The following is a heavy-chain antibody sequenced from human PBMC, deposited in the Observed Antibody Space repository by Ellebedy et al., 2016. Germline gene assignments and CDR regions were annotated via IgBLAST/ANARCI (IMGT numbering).Heavy chain of an antibody. D-gene: IGHD4-23*01. CDR1: GFTVSSNY. J-gene: IGHJ4*02. Sequence: GGSLRLSCAASGFTVSSNYMSWVRQAPGKGLEWVSVIYSGGSTYYADSVKGRFTISRDNSKNTLYLQMNSLRAEDTAVYYCARDHCGGNGDYWGQGTLVTVSS. V-gene: IGHV3-53*01. CDR3: ARDHCGGNGDY. CDR2: IYSGGST.